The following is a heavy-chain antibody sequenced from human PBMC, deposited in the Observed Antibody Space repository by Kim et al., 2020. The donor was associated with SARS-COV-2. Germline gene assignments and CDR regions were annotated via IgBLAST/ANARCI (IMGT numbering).Heavy chain of an antibody. CDR2: IYYSGST. D-gene: IGHD4-17*01. V-gene: IGHV4-39*01. CDR3: ARRPGGGDYRNWFDP. Sequence: SETLSLTCTVSGGSISSSSYYWGWIRQPPGKGLEWIGSIYYSGSTYYNPSLKSRVTISVDTSKNQFSLKLSSVTAADTAVYYCARRPGGGDYRNWFDPWGQGTLVTVSS. J-gene: IGHJ5*02. CDR1: GGSISSSSYY.